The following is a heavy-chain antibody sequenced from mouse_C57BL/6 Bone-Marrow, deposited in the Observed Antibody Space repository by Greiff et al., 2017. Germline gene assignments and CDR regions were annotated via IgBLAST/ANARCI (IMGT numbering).Heavy chain of an antibody. CDR1: GYTFTSYW. D-gene: IGHD1-1*01. CDR3: ARDYYGSGNSYYFDY. Sequence: QVQLQQPGAELVKPGASVKLSCKASGYTFTSYWMHWVKQRPGQGLEWIGMIHPNSGSTNYNEKFKSKATLTVDKSSSTAYMQLSSLTSEDSAVYYCARDYYGSGNSYYFDYWGQGTTLTVSS. J-gene: IGHJ2*01. CDR2: IHPNSGST. V-gene: IGHV1-64*01.